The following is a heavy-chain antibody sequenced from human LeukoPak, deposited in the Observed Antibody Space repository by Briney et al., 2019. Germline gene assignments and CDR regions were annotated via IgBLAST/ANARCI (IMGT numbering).Heavy chain of an antibody. CDR2: ISGSGGST. V-gene: IGHV3-23*01. D-gene: IGHD3-22*01. CDR3: ARGKYYYDSSGYPH. J-gene: IGHJ4*02. Sequence: GGSLRLSCAASGFTFSSYAMSWVRQAPGKGLEWVSAISGSGGSTYYADSVKGRFTISRDNSKNTLYLQMNSLRAEDTAVYHCARGKYYYDSSGYPHWGQGTLVTVSS. CDR1: GFTFSSYA.